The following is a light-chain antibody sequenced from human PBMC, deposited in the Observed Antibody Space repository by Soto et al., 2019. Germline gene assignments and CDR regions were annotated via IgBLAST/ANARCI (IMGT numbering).Light chain of an antibody. CDR3: QQYNSYSWT. Sequence: DIQMPQSPSPLSASLGDRFTITCRASQSISSYLNWYQQKPGKAPKLLIYKASSLESGVPSRFSGSGSGTEFTLTISSLQPDDFATYYCQQYNSYSWTFGQGTKVDNK. V-gene: IGKV1-5*03. CDR2: KAS. CDR1: QSISSY. J-gene: IGKJ1*01.